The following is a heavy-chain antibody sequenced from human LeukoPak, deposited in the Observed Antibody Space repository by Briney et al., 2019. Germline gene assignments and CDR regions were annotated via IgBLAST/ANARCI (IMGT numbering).Heavy chain of an antibody. D-gene: IGHD7-27*01. Sequence: GGSLRPSCAASGLTVSNNYMSWVRQAPGKGLEWVSVFYSGAGTNYADSVRGRFTISRDNSKNTLYLQMNSLRAEDTAVYYCARHTSGEAFDIWGQGTMVTVSS. CDR2: FYSGAGT. V-gene: IGHV3-53*01. J-gene: IGHJ3*02. CDR3: ARHTSGEAFDI. CDR1: GLTVSNNY.